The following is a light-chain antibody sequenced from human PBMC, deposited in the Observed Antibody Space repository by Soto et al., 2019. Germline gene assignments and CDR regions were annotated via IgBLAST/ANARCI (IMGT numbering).Light chain of an antibody. V-gene: IGKV3-20*01. Sequence: EIVLTQSPGTLSLSPGERATLSCRASQSISSSYLAWYQQKPGQAPRLLIYAASSRAPGIPHRFSGSGSGTDFTLTISRLEPEDFAVYYCQQYGSSAYTFGQGTQWEIK. CDR1: QSISSSY. CDR2: AAS. J-gene: IGKJ2*01. CDR3: QQYGSSAYT.